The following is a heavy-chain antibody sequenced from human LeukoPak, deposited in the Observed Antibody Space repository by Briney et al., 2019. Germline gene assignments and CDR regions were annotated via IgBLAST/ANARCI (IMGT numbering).Heavy chain of an antibody. D-gene: IGHD6-19*01. Sequence: SDTLSLTCAVYGGSFSGYYWSWIRQPPGKGLEWIGEINHSGSTNYNPSLKSRVTISVDTSKNQFSLKLSSVTAADTAVYYCARVYSSGWPAYYYYGMDVWGQGTTVTVSS. CDR1: GGSFSGYY. V-gene: IGHV4-34*01. CDR3: ARVYSSGWPAYYYYGMDV. CDR2: INHSGST. J-gene: IGHJ6*02.